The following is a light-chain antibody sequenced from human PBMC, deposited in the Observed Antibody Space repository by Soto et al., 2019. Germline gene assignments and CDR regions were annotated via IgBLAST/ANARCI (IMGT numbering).Light chain of an antibody. CDR3: QQRSNWPIT. CDR1: QSVSSY. J-gene: IGKJ5*01. Sequence: EIVLTQSPVTLSLSPGERATLSCRASQSVSSYLAWYQQKPGQAPRLLIYDTSNRATGIPARFSGSGSGAAFALTISSLEPEDFAVYYCQQRSNWPITFGQGTRLEIK. V-gene: IGKV3-11*01. CDR2: DTS.